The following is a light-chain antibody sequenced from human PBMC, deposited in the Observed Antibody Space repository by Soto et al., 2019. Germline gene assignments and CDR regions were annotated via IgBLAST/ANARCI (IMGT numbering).Light chain of an antibody. J-gene: IGKJ1*01. CDR1: QSISSY. CDR2: SAS. Sequence: DIQMTQSPSSLSASVRDRVTISCRASQSISSYLNWYQEKPGKAPKLLICSASSLQSGVPSRFSGSGSGTDFTLTISSLQPEDFATYYCQQSYSTPPTFGQGTKVDTK. CDR3: QQSYSTPPT. V-gene: IGKV1-39*01.